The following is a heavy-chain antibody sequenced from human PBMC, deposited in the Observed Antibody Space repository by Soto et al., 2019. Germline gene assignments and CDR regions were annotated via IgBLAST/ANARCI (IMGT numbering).Heavy chain of an antibody. Sequence: SETLSLTCTVSGGSISSYYWSWIRQPPGKGLEWIGYIYYSGSTNYNPSLKSRVTISVDTSKNQFSLKLSSVTAADTAVYYCARVEYSSSNFDDWGQGTLVTVSS. V-gene: IGHV4-59*01. J-gene: IGHJ4*02. CDR3: ARVEYSSSNFDD. CDR1: GGSISSYY. D-gene: IGHD6-6*01. CDR2: IYYSGST.